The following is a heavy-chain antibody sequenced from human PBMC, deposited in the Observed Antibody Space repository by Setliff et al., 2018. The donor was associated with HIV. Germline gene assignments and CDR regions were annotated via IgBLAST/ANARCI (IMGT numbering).Heavy chain of an antibody. CDR2: IYYNGNT. D-gene: IGHD5-18*01. CDR3: GRLSETAMASFDS. Sequence: SETLSLTCTVSGGSISSYYWSWIRQPPGKGLEWIGYIYYNGNTNYNPSLKSRVTISVDTSKNQFSLKLSSVTAADTAVYYCGRLSETAMASFDSWGQGTLVTVSS. J-gene: IGHJ4*02. CDR1: GGSISSYY. V-gene: IGHV4-59*08.